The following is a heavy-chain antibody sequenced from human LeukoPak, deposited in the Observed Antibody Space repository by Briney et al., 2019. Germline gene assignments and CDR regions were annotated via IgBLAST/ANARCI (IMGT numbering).Heavy chain of an antibody. D-gene: IGHD6-19*01. J-gene: IGHJ4*02. V-gene: IGHV4-39*01. CDR3: AAHHSSGWYEPFDY. Sequence: SETLSLTCTVSGDSISSGTYFWGWIRQPPGKGLEWIASMSHTGSTYYNPSLKSRVTISVDTSKNQFSLKLSSVTAADTAVYYCAAHHSSGWYEPFDYWGQGTLVTVSS. CDR1: GDSISSGTYF. CDR2: MSHTGST.